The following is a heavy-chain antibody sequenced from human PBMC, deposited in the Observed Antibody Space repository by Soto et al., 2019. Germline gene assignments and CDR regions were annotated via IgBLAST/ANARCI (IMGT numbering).Heavy chain of an antibody. Sequence: PSETLSLTCAVYGGSFSGYYWSWIRQPPGKGLEWIGEINHSGSTNYNPSLKSRVTISVDTSKNQFSLKLSSLRSEDTAVYYCARGSGYYPYYYYYGMDVWGQGTTVTVSS. CDR2: INHSGST. J-gene: IGHJ6*02. D-gene: IGHD3-22*01. V-gene: IGHV4-34*01. CDR1: GGSFSGYY. CDR3: ARGSGYYPYYYYYGMDV.